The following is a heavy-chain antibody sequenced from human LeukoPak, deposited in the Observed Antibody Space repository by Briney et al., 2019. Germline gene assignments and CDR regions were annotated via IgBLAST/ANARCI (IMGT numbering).Heavy chain of an antibody. J-gene: IGHJ4*02. CDR2: FSGGGDS. CDR1: GFTFSSYV. V-gene: IGHV3-23*01. Sequence: GGSLRLSCAASGFTFSSYVMSWVRQAPGKGLEWVSAFSGGGDSYYADSVKGRFTISRDNSKKILYLQMNSLRAEDTAVYYCGKEVERHFDLKYWGQGTRVTVSS. CDR3: GKEVERHFDLKY.